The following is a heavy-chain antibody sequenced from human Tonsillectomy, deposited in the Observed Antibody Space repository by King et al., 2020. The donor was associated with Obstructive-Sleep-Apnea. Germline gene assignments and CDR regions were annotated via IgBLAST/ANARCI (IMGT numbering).Heavy chain of an antibody. J-gene: IGHJ4*02. Sequence: QLQESGPGLLKPSETLSLTCTVSGGSISIYYCSGIRQPPGKGLEWIGSIYKSETTKYNPPLKSRVTISVDTSKNQFSLKLSSVTAADTAVYYCARHSRPTGIAGYWGQGTLVTVSS. CDR2: IYKSETT. CDR1: GGSISIYY. D-gene: IGHD1-1*01. CDR3: ARHSRPTGIAGY. V-gene: IGHV4-59*08.